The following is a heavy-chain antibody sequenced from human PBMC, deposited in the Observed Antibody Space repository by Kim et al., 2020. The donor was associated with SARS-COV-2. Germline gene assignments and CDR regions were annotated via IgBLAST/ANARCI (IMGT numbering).Heavy chain of an antibody. CDR3: ARSGRGFDFLTGYSPLDY. CDR2: VYQTWST. D-gene: IGHD3-9*01. V-gene: IGHV4-59*12. J-gene: IGHJ4*01. Sequence: SQTLSLTCSVSGGSISDFYWSWIRQSPGKGLEWIGYVYQTWSTNYNPSLKGRVTMALDTSKNQVSMQLTSVTAADTAMYFCARSGRGFDFLTGYSPLDYW. CDR1: GGSISDFY.